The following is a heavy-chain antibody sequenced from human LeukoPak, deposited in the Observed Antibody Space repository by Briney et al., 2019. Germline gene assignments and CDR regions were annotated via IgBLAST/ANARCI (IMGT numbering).Heavy chain of an antibody. CDR2: IYYSGST. J-gene: IGHJ4*02. CDR3: ARQTYGSGSYYNPDC. D-gene: IGHD3-10*01. Sequence: PSETLSLTCSVSGGSISSSTSYWGWIRQPPGKGLEWIGTIYYSGSTYCNPSLKSRVTISVDTSKNQFSLKLGSVTAADTAVYYCARQTYGSGSYYNPDCWGQGTLVTVSS. CDR1: GGSISSSTSY. V-gene: IGHV4-39*01.